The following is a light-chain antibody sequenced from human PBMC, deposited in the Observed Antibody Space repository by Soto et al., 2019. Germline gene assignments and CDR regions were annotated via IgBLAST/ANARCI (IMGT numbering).Light chain of an antibody. CDR1: QSVSSSY. CDR2: GAS. CDR3: QQYGSSPWT. V-gene: IGKV3-20*01. Sequence: EIVLTQSPGTLSLSPGERATLSCRAIQSVSSSYLAWYQQKPGQAPRLLIYGASSRATGIPDRFSGSGSGTDFSLTISRLEPEDVAVYYRQQYGSSPWTFVQGTKWISN. J-gene: IGKJ1*01.